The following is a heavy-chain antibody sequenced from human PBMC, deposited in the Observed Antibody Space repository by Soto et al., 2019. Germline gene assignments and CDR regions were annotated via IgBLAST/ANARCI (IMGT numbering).Heavy chain of an antibody. CDR3: ARPQGYSSSWYCDY. J-gene: IGHJ4*02. D-gene: IGHD6-13*01. V-gene: IGHV1-18*01. CDR1: GYTFTSYG. CDR2: ISAYNGNT. Sequence: ASVKVSCKASGYTFTSYGISWVRQAPGQGLEWMGWISAYNGNTNYAQKLQGRVTMTTDTSTSTAYMELRSPRYDDTAVYYCARPQGYSSSWYCDYWGQGTLVIVSS.